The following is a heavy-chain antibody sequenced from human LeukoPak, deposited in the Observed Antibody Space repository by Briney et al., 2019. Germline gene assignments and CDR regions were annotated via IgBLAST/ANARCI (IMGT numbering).Heavy chain of an antibody. CDR3: ARDRIGSGYHGGDAFDI. CDR2: IYYSGST. Sequence: NPSETLSLTCTVSGASISTDYWSWIRQPPGKGLEWIGYIYYSGSTNYKPSLKSRVSISVDTSKNQFSLHLTSVTAADTAVYYCARDRIGSGYHGGDAFDICGQGAMVTVSS. CDR1: GASISTDY. V-gene: IGHV4-59*01. D-gene: IGHD5-12*01. J-gene: IGHJ3*02.